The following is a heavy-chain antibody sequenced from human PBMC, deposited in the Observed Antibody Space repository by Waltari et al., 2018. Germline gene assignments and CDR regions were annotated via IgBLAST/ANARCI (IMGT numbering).Heavy chain of an antibody. V-gene: IGHV1-69*01. D-gene: IGHD3-10*01. Sequence: VQLVQSGAEVKKPGSSVKVSCKASGGTFSSYAISWVRQAPGKGLEWMGGIIPIFGTANYAQKFQGRVTITADESTSTAYMELSSLRSEDTAVYYCARKYYGSGSYTSTYYYGMDVWGQGTTVTVSS. CDR1: GGTFSSYA. CDR2: IIPIFGTA. CDR3: ARKYYGSGSYTSTYYYGMDV. J-gene: IGHJ6*02.